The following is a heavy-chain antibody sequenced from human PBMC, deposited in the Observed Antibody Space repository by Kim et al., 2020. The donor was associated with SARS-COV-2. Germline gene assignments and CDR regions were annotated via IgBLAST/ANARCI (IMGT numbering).Heavy chain of an antibody. CDR3: AGEGYDSSGYDAFDI. D-gene: IGHD3-22*01. J-gene: IGHJ3*02. CDR2: INPSGGST. Sequence: ASVKVSCKASGYTFTSYYMHWVRQAPGQGLEWMGIINPSGGSTSYAQKFQGRVTMTRDTSTSTVYMELSSLRSEDTAVYYCAGEGYDSSGYDAFDIWGQGTMVTVSS. V-gene: IGHV1-46*01. CDR1: GYTFTSYY.